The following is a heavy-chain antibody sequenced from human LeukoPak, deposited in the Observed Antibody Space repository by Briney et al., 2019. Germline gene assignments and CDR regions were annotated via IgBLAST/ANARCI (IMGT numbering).Heavy chain of an antibody. CDR1: GYTFTGYY. J-gene: IGHJ5*02. CDR3: ARGIAVAGHNWFDP. CDR2: INPNSGGT. Sequence: ASVKVSCKASGYTFTGYYMHWVRQAPGQGLEWMGWINPNSGGTNYAQKFQGRVTMTRDTSISTAYMELSRLRSDDTAVYYCARGIAVAGHNWFDPWSQGTLVTVSS. V-gene: IGHV1-2*02. D-gene: IGHD6-19*01.